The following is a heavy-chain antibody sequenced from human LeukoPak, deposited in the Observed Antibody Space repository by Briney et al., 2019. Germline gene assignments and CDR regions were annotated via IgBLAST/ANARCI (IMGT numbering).Heavy chain of an antibody. CDR2: IYSSGST. Sequence: SETLSLTCTVSGGSISSYYWSWIRQPPGKGREWSGYIYSSGSTNYNPSLKSRVTISVDTSKNQFSLKLSSVTAADTAVYYCARISSSSLGFDPWGQGTLVTVSS. CDR1: GGSISSYY. V-gene: IGHV4-59*08. D-gene: IGHD6-13*01. J-gene: IGHJ5*02. CDR3: ARISSSSLGFDP.